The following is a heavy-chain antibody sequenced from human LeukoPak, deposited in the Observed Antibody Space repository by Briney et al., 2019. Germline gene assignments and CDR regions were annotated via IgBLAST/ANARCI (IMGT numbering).Heavy chain of an antibody. CDR3: AHYNRDSSGYYGFNF. CDR2: IYTSGST. J-gene: IGHJ4*02. Sequence: SETLSLTCTVSGGSISSYYWSWIRQPAGKGLEWIGRIYTSGSTNYNPSLKSRVTISVDTSKNQFSLKLSSVTAADTAVYYCAHYNRDSSGYYGFNFWGQGTLVTVSS. D-gene: IGHD6-19*01. CDR1: GGSISSYY. V-gene: IGHV4-4*07.